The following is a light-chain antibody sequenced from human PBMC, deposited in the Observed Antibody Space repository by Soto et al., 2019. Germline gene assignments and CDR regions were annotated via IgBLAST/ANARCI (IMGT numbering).Light chain of an antibody. V-gene: IGLV2-14*01. CDR2: EVT. CDR3: CSYAGSSTWV. CDR1: NSDVGGFNY. Sequence: QSVLTQPASVSGSPGQSITISCTGTNSDVGGFNYVSWYQQHPDKAPKLIIFEVTDRPSGVSNRFSGSKSGNTASLTISGLQSEDEADYYCCSYAGSSTWVFGTGTKVTVL. J-gene: IGLJ1*01.